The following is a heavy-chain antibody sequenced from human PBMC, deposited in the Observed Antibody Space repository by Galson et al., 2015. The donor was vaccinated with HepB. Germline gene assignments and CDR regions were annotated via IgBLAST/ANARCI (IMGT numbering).Heavy chain of an antibody. V-gene: IGHV5-51*01. J-gene: IGHJ5*02. CDR1: GYSFTSYW. Sequence: QSGAEVKKPGESLKISCKGSGYSFTSYWIGWVRQMPGKGLEWMGIVYPGDSDTRYSPSFQGQVTISADKSISTAYLQWSSLKASDTAMYYCARLPYGSSWYQNWFDPWGQGTLVTVSS. CDR2: VYPGDSDT. D-gene: IGHD6-13*01. CDR3: ARLPYGSSWYQNWFDP.